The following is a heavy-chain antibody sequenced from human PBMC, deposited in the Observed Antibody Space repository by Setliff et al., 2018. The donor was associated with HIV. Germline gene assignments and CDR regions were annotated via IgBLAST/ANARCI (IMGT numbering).Heavy chain of an antibody. CDR1: GESLSAYY. J-gene: IGHJ6*02. Sequence: SETLSLTCAVYGESLSAYYWSWIRQHPGKGLEWIGYIYHTGSVYYNPSLNGRVTMSVDTFKNQFSLKLNSVTAADTAVYYCARDYCGGDCYFPYYYYGMDVWGQGTTVTVSS. CDR2: IYHTGSV. V-gene: IGHV4-31*11. CDR3: ARDYCGGDCYFPYYYYGMDV. D-gene: IGHD2-21*02.